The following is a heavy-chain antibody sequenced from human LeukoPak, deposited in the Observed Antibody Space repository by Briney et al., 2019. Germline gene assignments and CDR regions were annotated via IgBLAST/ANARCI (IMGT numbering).Heavy chain of an antibody. Sequence: GGSLRLSCAASGFTFDDYAMHWVRQAPGKDLEWVSGISWNSGSIGYADSVKGRFTISRDNAKNSLYLQMNSLRAEDTALYYCAKDMYSSGWYQPFDYWGQGTLVTVSS. V-gene: IGHV3-9*01. D-gene: IGHD6-19*01. J-gene: IGHJ4*02. CDR1: GFTFDDYA. CDR2: ISWNSGSI. CDR3: AKDMYSSGWYQPFDY.